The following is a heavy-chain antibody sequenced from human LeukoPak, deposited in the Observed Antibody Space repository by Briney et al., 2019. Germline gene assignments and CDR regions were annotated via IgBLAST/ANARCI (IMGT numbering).Heavy chain of an antibody. CDR2: IKQDGSET. CDR3: ARGGSGYSYGKIDS. V-gene: IGHV3-7*01. D-gene: IGHD5-18*01. J-gene: IGHJ4*02. CDR1: GGSFSGYY. Sequence: ETLSLTCAVYGGSFSGYYWSWIRQPPGKGLEWVANIKQDGSETYYVDSVKGRFTISRDNAKNSLYLQMNSLRDEDTAVYYCARGGSGYSYGKIDSWGQGILVTVSS.